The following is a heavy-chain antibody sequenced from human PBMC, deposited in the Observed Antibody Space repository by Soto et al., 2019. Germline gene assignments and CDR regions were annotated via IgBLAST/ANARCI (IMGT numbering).Heavy chain of an antibody. J-gene: IGHJ5*01. D-gene: IGHD2-15*01. V-gene: IGHV4-59*01. Sequence: QVQLQESGPGLVKPSETLSLTCSVSFGSINNFYWSWIRQAPGKGLEWIGQIYYTGTTNYNPSLKSRVSLSLDRTKDPVSLSLSSVTAADSAVYYCARGAHCTSAVCSVYPNNWFDSWGQGTQVTVSS. CDR2: IYYTGTT. CDR3: ARGAHCTSAVCSVYPNNWFDS. CDR1: FGSINNFY.